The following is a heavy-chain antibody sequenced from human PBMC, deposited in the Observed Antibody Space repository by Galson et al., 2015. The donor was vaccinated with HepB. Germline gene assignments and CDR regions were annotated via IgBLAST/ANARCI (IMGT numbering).Heavy chain of an antibody. D-gene: IGHD5-18*01. V-gene: IGHV4-39*01. CDR2: IYYSGST. J-gene: IGHJ4*02. CDR3: ARVRVGIQLWFDLFFDY. Sequence: ETLSLTCPVSGGSISSSSHYWGWIRQPPGKGLEWIGSIYYSGSTYYNPSLKSQVTISVDTSKNKFSLKLSSVTAADTAVYYCARVRVGIQLWFDLFFDYWGQGTLVTVSS. CDR1: GGSISSSSHY.